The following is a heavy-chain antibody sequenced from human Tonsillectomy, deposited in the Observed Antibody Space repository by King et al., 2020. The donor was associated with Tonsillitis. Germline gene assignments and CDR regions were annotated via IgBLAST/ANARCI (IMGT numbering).Heavy chain of an antibody. CDR1: GYTFTIFS. V-gene: IGHV1-3*01. Sequence: QLVQSGAEVKEPGASVKVSCKASGYTFTIFSMHWVRQAPGQRLEWVGLINADNDYTKYSQKFQGRVTITRDTSASTAYMELSSLRYEDTAIYYCARGDMAAPSLNYFDYWGQGTLVTVSS. CDR2: INADNDYT. J-gene: IGHJ4*02. D-gene: IGHD6-13*01. CDR3: ARGDMAAPSLNYFDY.